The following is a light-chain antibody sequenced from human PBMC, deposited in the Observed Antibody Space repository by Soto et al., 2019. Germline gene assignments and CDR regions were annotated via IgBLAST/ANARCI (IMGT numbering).Light chain of an antibody. CDR3: QQYNTCPRT. CDR1: HSVRTN. Sequence: EIVMTQSPATLSVSPGERATLSCRASHSVRTNLAWYQQKPGQAPRLLISGASTRATGIPARFSGSGSGTEFTLTISSLQSEDFSIYYCQQYNTCPRTFGQGTKVEIK. J-gene: IGKJ1*01. V-gene: IGKV3-15*01. CDR2: GAS.